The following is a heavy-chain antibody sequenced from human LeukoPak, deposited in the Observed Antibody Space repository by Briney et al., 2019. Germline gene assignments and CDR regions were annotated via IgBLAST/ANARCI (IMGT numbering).Heavy chain of an antibody. Sequence: GASVKVSCKASGYTFTSYGISWVRQAPGQGLEWMGWISAYNGNTNYAQKLQGRVTMTTDISTSTAYMELRSLRSDDTAVYYCARLSGSYSNYYMDVWGKGTTVTVSS. CDR1: GYTFTSYG. CDR3: ARLSGSYSNYYMDV. J-gene: IGHJ6*03. V-gene: IGHV1-18*01. D-gene: IGHD1-26*01. CDR2: ISAYNGNT.